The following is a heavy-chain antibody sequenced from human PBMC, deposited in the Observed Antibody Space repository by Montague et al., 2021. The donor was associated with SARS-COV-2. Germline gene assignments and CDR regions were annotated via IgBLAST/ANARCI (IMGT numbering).Heavy chain of an antibody. CDR2: INHSERT. J-gene: IGHJ4*02. D-gene: IGHD3-22*01. V-gene: IGHV4-34*01. CDR1: GGSFSDYY. CDR3: ARGVQRYAMIVEVMTGEYYSFPH. Sequence: SETLSLTCAVYGGSFSDYYWTWIRQSPGQGLEWIGEINHSERTNYKPSLKSRVTMSVDTSKNQFSLKLNSVTAADTTVYYCARGVQRYAMIVEVMTGEYYSFPHWGQGTLVTVSS.